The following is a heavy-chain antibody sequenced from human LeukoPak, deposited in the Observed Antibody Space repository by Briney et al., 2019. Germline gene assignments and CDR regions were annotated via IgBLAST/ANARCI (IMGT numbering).Heavy chain of an antibody. CDR3: AKGQELDDGVFDS. V-gene: IGHV3-23*01. CDR2: IRSNGDTA. CDR1: GFTVSSIA. J-gene: IGHJ4*02. D-gene: IGHD1-1*01. Sequence: GGSLRLSCAASGFTVSSIAMTWVRQAPGKGLEWVSTIRSNGDTAYNADSVKGRFTISRDNSKKTLYLQMNSLRVEDTAIYYCAKGQELDDGVFDSWGQGTLVTVSS.